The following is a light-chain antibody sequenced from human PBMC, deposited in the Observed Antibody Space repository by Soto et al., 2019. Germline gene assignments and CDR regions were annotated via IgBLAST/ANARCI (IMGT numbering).Light chain of an antibody. J-gene: IGKJ1*01. CDR1: QSVSSSY. CDR3: QQYGSSPWM. Sequence: EIVLTQSPGTLSLSPGERATLSCRASQSVSSSYLAWYQQKPGQAPRLLIYGASSRATGIPDRFSGSGSGTDFTLTISRXEPEDFAVYYCQQYGSSPWMFGQGTKVDIK. CDR2: GAS. V-gene: IGKV3-20*01.